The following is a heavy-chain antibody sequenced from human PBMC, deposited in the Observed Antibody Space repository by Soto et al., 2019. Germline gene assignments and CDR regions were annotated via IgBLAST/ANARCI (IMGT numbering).Heavy chain of an antibody. V-gene: IGHV4-39*01. CDR1: GGSISSSSYY. J-gene: IGHJ4*01. CDR2: IYYSGST. Sequence: SETLSLTCTVSGGSISSSSYYWGWIGQPPGKGLEWIGSIYYSGSTYYNPSLKSRVTISVDTSKNQFSLKLSYVTADDKAVYYCARNLRGGGILDYWGHGTLVTVSS. CDR3: ARNLRGGGILDY. D-gene: IGHD3-16*01.